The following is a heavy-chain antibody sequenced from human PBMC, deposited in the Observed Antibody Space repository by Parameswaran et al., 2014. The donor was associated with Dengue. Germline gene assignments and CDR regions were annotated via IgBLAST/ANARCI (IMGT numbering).Heavy chain of an antibody. Sequence: KLVRQAPGQGLEWMGWINTNTGNPTYAQGFTGRFVFSLDTSVSTAYLQISSLKAEDTAVYYCARDRTPWNGMLTYYGMDVWGQGTTVTVSS. J-gene: IGHJ6*02. CDR3: ARDRTPWNGMLTYYGMDV. D-gene: IGHD1-1*01. V-gene: IGHV7-4-1*02. CDR2: INTNTGNP.